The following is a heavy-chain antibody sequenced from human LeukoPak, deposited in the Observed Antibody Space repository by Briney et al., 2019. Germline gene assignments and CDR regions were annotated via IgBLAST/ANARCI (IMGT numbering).Heavy chain of an antibody. J-gene: IGHJ3*02. CDR2: INHSGST. V-gene: IGHV4-34*01. CDR1: GGSFSGYY. Sequence: SETLSLTCAVYGGSFSGYYWSWIRQPPGKGLEWIGEINHSGSTNYNPSLKSRVTISVDTSKNQFSLKLSSVTAADTAVYYCARVLTGYYGEAFDIWGQGTMGTVSS. D-gene: IGHD3-9*01. CDR3: ARVLTGYYGEAFDI.